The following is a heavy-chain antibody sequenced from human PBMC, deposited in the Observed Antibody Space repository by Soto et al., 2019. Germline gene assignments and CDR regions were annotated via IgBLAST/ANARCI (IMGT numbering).Heavy chain of an antibody. CDR3: ARDLGYSYGYGYGIDV. CDR2: IGTAGDT. D-gene: IGHD5-18*01. V-gene: IGHV3-13*01. CDR1: GFTFSSYD. Sequence: PGGSLRLSCAASGFTFSSYDMHWVRQATGKGLEWVSAIGTAGDTYYPGSVKGRFTISRENAKNSLYLQMNSLRAGDTAVYYCARDLGYSYGYGYGIDVWGPGTTVTVSS. J-gene: IGHJ6*02.